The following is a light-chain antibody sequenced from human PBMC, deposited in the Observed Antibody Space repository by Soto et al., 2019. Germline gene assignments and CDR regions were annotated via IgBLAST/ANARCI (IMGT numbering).Light chain of an antibody. CDR3: QQYSSSQWT. CDR1: QSVSSNF. V-gene: IGKV3-20*01. CDR2: GAS. Sequence: EIVLTQSPGTLSLSPGERATLSCRASQSVSSNFLAWYQQKPGQAPRLLMYGASTRATGIPDRFSGSGSWTDFNVTITRREPEDIAVYYCQQYSSSQWTCGQETKVEIK. J-gene: IGKJ1*01.